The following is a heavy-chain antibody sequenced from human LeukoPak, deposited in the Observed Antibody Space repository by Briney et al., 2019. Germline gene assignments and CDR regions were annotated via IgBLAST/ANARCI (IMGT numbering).Heavy chain of an antibody. J-gene: IGHJ3*02. CDR2: IDYSGST. Sequence: PSETLSLTCTVSGVSISSSNSYWGWIRQPRGKGLEWIGSIDYSGSTYYNPSLKSRVTISVDTSKNQFSLKLSSVPAADTAVYYCARPPRGYCYDSSGLFRYDAFDIWGQGTMVTVSS. CDR3: ARPPRGYCYDSSGLFRYDAFDI. CDR1: GVSISSSNSY. V-gene: IGHV4-39*07. D-gene: IGHD3-22*01.